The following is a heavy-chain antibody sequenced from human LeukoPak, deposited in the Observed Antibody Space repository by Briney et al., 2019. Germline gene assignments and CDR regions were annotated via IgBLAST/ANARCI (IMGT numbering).Heavy chain of an antibody. CDR1: GFTFSSYS. CDR2: ISSSSSTI. V-gene: IGHV3-48*02. D-gene: IGHD3-22*01. CDR3: ARVPYYYDSSGYSVNWFDP. Sequence: GGSLRLSCAASGFTFSSYSMNWVRQAPGKGLEWVSYISSSSSTIYYADSVKGRFTISRDNAKNSLYLQMNSLRDEDTAVYYCARVPYYYDSSGYSVNWFDPWGQGTLVTVSS. J-gene: IGHJ5*02.